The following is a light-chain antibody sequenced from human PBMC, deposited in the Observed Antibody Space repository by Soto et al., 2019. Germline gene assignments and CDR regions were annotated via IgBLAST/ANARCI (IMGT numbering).Light chain of an antibody. Sequence: EVVMTQSPATLYVSPGERVTLSCRASQAVGYNLASYQHKPGQAPRLLIYGASTRVTGIPTRFSGSGSGTEFTLTISSLQCEDFAIYYCQQSYTFGQGTKLEIK. CDR3: QQSYT. CDR2: GAS. CDR1: QAVGYN. V-gene: IGKV3-15*01. J-gene: IGKJ2*01.